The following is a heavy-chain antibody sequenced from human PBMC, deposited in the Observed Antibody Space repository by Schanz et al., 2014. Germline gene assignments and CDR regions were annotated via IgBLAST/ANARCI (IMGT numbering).Heavy chain of an antibody. CDR2: IFTDGRT. V-gene: IGHV3-53*01. D-gene: IGHD3-10*01. CDR3: AKGRFGELSAFDI. J-gene: IGHJ3*02. Sequence: EVHLVESGGGLVQPGGSLRLSCAASGFAVDNYYMSCVRQAPGRGLEWVSIIFTDGRTYYADSVKGRFTISRDNSKNTLYLQMNSLRAEDTAVYYCAKGRFGELSAFDIWGQGTMVTVSS. CDR1: GFAVDNYY.